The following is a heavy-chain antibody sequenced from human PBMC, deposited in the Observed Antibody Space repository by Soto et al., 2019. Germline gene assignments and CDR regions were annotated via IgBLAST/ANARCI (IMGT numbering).Heavy chain of an antibody. Sequence: SGPTLVNPTQTLTLTCTFSGFSLSTTGVGVGWIRQPPGKALECLAIIYWDDGKRYKPSLRNRLTITKDTSKNQVVLTMTNMDPVDTGTYYFVHRHRLSARNCFDPLGHGIQVTV. J-gene: IGHJ5*02. CDR2: IYWDDGK. V-gene: IGHV2-5*02. CDR3: VHRHRLSARNCFDP. CDR1: GFSLSTTGVG. D-gene: IGHD3-16*02.